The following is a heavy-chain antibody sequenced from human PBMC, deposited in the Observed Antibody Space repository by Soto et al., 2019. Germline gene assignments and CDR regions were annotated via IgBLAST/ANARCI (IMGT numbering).Heavy chain of an antibody. V-gene: IGHV1-58*01. D-gene: IGHD3-3*01. CDR1: GFTFTSSA. J-gene: IGHJ6*02. CDR2: IVVGSGKT. Sequence: ASVKVSCKASGFTFTSSAVQWVRQARVQRLEWIGWIVVGSGKTNYAQKFQGRVTITADESTSTAYMELSSLRSEDTAVYYCATSFWSGYYTPYYYYGMDVWGQGTTVTVSS. CDR3: ATSFWSGYYTPYYYYGMDV.